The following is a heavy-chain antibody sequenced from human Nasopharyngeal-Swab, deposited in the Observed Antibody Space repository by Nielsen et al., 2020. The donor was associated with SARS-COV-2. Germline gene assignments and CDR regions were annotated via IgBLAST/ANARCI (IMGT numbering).Heavy chain of an antibody. CDR3: ARWGVTAAAKGSWFDP. D-gene: IGHD6-13*01. CDR2: LSVYNANT. CDR1: GYTFTDYG. Sequence: ASVQVSCKPSGYTFTDYGITWVRQVPAQGLEWMGWLSVYNANTNYAQNFQGRVTLTTDASTNTAYMELRSLRSDDTALYYCARWGVTAAAKGSWFDPWGQGTLVTVSS. V-gene: IGHV1-18*01. J-gene: IGHJ5*02.